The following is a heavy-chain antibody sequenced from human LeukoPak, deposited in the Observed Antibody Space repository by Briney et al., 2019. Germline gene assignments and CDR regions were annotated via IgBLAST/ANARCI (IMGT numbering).Heavy chain of an antibody. Sequence: ASVKVSCKASGGTFSSYAIGWVRQAPGQGLEWMGGIIPIFGTAIYAQKFQGRVTMTEDTSTDTAYMELSSLRSEDTAVYYCALGEYHHSDAFDIWGQGTMVTVSS. CDR3: ALGEYHHSDAFDI. D-gene: IGHD2-2*01. V-gene: IGHV1-69*06. J-gene: IGHJ3*02. CDR2: IIPIFGTA. CDR1: GGTFSSYA.